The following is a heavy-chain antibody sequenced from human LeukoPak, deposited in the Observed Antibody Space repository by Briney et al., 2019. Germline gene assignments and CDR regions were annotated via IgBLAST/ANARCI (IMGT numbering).Heavy chain of an antibody. D-gene: IGHD3-22*01. V-gene: IGHV4-59*01. CDR1: GGSISSYY. CDR3: ARDLSPYYYDSSGYYID. J-gene: IGHJ4*02. Sequence: SETLSLTCTVSGGSISSYYWSWIRQPPGKGLEWIGYIYYSGSTNYNPSLKSRVTISVDPSKNQFSLKLSSVTAADAAVYYCARDLSPYYYDSSGYYIDWGQGTLVTVSS. CDR2: IYYSGST.